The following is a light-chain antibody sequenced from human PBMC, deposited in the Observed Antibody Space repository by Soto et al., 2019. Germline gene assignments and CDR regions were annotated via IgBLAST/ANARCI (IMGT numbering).Light chain of an antibody. J-gene: IGLJ2*01. V-gene: IGLV2-8*01. CDR1: SSDIGGYNS. Sequence: QSALTQPPSASGSPGQSVTISCTGTSSDIGGYNSVSWYQQHPGKAPRLMIYDNNKRPSGIPDRFSGSKSGTSGTLDITGLQTGDEADYYCATWDGSLPGEVFGGGTKLTVL. CDR3: ATWDGSLPGEV. CDR2: DNN.